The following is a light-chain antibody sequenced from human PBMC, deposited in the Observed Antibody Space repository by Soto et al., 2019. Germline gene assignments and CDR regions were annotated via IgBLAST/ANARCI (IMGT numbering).Light chain of an antibody. J-gene: IGLJ2*01. CDR1: SSDVGDYNY. CDR3: SSYTSSTSTRA. V-gene: IGLV2-14*01. Sequence: QSALTQPASVSGSPGQSITISCTGTSSDVGDYNYVSWYQQHPGKVPKLMIYDVSNRPSGVSYRFSGSKSGNTASLTISGLQAEDEADYYCSSYTSSTSTRAFGGGTKLT. CDR2: DVS.